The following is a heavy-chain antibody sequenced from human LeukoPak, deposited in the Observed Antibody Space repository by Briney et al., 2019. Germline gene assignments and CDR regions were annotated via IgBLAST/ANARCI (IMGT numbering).Heavy chain of an antibody. D-gene: IGHD3-16*01. CDR2: VYNSGST. CDR3: ARVNDNDYSDYFDY. CDR1: GGSISSHY. Sequence: ASETLSLTCTVSGGSISSHYWTWMRQPPGKGLEWIGYVYNSGSTNYNPSLKSRVTISLATSKNQFSLKLRSVTAADTALYYCARVNDNDYSDYFDYWGQGTLVTVSS. V-gene: IGHV4-59*11. J-gene: IGHJ4*02.